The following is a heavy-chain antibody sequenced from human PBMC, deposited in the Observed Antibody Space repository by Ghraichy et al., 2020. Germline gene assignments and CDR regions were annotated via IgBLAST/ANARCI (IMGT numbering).Heavy chain of an antibody. Sequence: GGSLRLSCAASGFTFSDYWMHWVRQAPGQGLMWVSRIKSDGTYTTYADSVKGRFTISRDNAKNTLYLQMHSLGVEDTAMYYCARGLHTESVSTTGYWGQGTLVTVSS. CDR3: ARGLHTESVSTTGY. V-gene: IGHV3-74*01. D-gene: IGHD5-24*01. J-gene: IGHJ4*02. CDR1: GFTFSDYW. CDR2: IKSDGTYT.